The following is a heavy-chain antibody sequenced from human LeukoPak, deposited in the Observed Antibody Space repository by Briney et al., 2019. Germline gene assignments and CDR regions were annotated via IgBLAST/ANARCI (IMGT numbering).Heavy chain of an antibody. D-gene: IGHD2-15*01. J-gene: IGHJ5*02. Sequence: SETLSLTCTVSGYSISSGYYWGWIRQPPGKGLEWIGSIYHSGSTYYNPSLKSRVTISVDTSKNQFSLKLSSGTAADTAVYYCARTGCPSHCSGGRLNWFDPWGQGTLVTVSS. CDR1: GYSISSGYY. CDR2: IYHSGST. CDR3: ARTGCPSHCSGGRLNWFDP. V-gene: IGHV4-38-2*02.